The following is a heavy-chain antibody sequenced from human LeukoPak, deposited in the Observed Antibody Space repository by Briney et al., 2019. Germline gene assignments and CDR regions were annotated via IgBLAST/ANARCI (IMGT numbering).Heavy chain of an antibody. CDR3: ARDRQFRLHDP. J-gene: IGHJ5*02. V-gene: IGHV3-11*01. CDR1: GFTFSDYH. D-gene: IGHD3-16*01. CDR2: ISTSGSIV. Sequence: PGGSLRLSCTVSGFTFSDYHMTWIRQAPGKGLEWLAYISTSGSIVSYADSVKGRFTISRDNAKSSVYLQIDSLRAEDTAMYYCARDRQFRLHDPWGQGILVTVSS.